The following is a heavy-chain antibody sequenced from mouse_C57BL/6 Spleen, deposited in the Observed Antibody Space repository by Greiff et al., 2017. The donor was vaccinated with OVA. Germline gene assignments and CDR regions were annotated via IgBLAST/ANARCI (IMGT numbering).Heavy chain of an antibody. V-gene: IGHV1-69*01. CDR1: GYTFTSYW. J-gene: IGHJ3*01. D-gene: IGHD2-3*01. Sequence: VQLQQPGAELVMPGASVKLSCKASGYTFTSYWMHWVKQRPGQGLEWIGEIDPSDSYTNYNQKFKGKSTLTVDKSSSTAYMQLSSLTSEDSAVYYCARSDGYPWFAYWGQGTLVTVSA. CDR2: IDPSDSYT. CDR3: ARSDGYPWFAY.